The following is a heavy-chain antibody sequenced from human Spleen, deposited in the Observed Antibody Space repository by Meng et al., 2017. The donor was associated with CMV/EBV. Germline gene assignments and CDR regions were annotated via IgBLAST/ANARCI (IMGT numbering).Heavy chain of an antibody. D-gene: IGHD2-2*01. CDR2: INHSGST. J-gene: IGHJ2*01. CDR3: ARVRYCSSTSCYTGRFWYFDL. V-gene: IGHV4-34*01. CDR1: SGYY. Sequence: SGYYWSWIRQPPGKGLEWIGEINHSGSTNYNPSLKSRVTISVDTSKNQFSLKLSSVTAADTAVYYCARVRYCSSTSCYTGRFWYFDLWGRGTLVTVSS.